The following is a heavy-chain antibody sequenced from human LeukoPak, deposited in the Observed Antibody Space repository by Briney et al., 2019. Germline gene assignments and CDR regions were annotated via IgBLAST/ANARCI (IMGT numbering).Heavy chain of an antibody. Sequence: GTSVKVSCKASGFTFTSSAVQWVRQARGQRLEWIGWIVVGSGNTNYAQKFQERVTITRDMSTSTAYMELSSLRSEDTAVYYCAAERSRILVYYYGMDVWGQGITVTVSS. CDR3: AAERSRILVYYYGMDV. J-gene: IGHJ6*02. CDR2: IVVGSGNT. CDR1: GFTFTSSA. V-gene: IGHV1-58*01. D-gene: IGHD3-9*01.